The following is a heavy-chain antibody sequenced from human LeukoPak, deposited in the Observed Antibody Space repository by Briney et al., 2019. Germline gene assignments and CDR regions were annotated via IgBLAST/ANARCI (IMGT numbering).Heavy chain of an antibody. CDR3: ARDPDFSSSKHFDY. V-gene: IGHV3-11*01. Sequence: GGSLRLSCAASGFTFSDYYMSWIRQAPGKGLEWLSYIRSSGTTTYYADSVVGRFTISRDNAKNSLYLQMNSLRAEDTAVYYCARDPDFSSSKHFDYWGQGTLVTVSS. CDR2: IRSSGTTT. CDR1: GFTFSDYY. D-gene: IGHD6-13*01. J-gene: IGHJ4*02.